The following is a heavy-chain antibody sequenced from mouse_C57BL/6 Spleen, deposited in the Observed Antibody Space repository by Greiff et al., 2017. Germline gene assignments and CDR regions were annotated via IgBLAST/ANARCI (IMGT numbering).Heavy chain of an antibody. D-gene: IGHD1-1*01. V-gene: IGHV1-82*01. J-gene: IGHJ4*01. Sequence: QVQLQQSGPELVKPGASVKISCKASGYAFSSSWMNWVKQRPGKGLEWIGRIYPGDGDTNYNGKFKGKATLTADKSSSTAYMQLSSLTSEDSAVYFCARGLFITTAYAMDYWGQGTSVTVSS. CDR2: IYPGDGDT. CDR1: GYAFSSSW. CDR3: ARGLFITTAYAMDY.